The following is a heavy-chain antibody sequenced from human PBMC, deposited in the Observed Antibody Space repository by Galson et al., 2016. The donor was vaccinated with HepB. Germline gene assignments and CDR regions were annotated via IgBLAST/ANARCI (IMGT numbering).Heavy chain of an antibody. CDR3: VKGQKDAEI. J-gene: IGHJ4*02. CDR1: GFTFSSNS. V-gene: IGHV3-64D*09. CDR2: IGPNGGSA. D-gene: IGHD5-24*01. Sequence: SPRLSCAGSGFTFSSNSMYWVRQAPGKGLEYVSAIGPNGGSAHYAESVKGRFTISRDNSKNTLYLQMSSLRPEDTALYYCVKGQKDAEIGGQGTLVTVSS.